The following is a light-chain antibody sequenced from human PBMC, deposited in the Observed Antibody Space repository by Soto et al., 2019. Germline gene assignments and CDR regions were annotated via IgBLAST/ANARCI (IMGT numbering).Light chain of an antibody. Sequence: QSVLTQPASVSGAPGQSITIACTGSNSDVGYDYVSLYQQHPGKAPKLIIYEVSNRPSGVSNRFSGSKSGNTASLTISGLQAEDDADYYCSSYTSSSTYVFGTGTTVTVL. V-gene: IGLV2-14*01. CDR1: NSDVGYDY. CDR3: SSYTSSSTYV. CDR2: EVS. J-gene: IGLJ1*01.